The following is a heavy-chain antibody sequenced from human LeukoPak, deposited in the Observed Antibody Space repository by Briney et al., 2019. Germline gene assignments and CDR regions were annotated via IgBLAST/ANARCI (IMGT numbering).Heavy chain of an antibody. CDR2: ISSSGSTI. J-gene: IGHJ4*02. CDR3: AKDLSFGSGTYYFDY. Sequence: GGSLRLSCAASGFTFSDYYMSWIRQAPGKGLEWVSYISSSGSTIYYADSVKGRFTISRDNSKNTLYLQINSLRAEDTAVYYCAKDLSFGSGTYYFDYWGQGTLVTVSS. D-gene: IGHD3-10*01. V-gene: IGHV3-11*04. CDR1: GFTFSDYY.